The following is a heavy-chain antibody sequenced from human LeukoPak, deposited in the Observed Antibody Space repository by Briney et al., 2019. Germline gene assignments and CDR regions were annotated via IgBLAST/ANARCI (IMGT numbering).Heavy chain of an antibody. Sequence: GESLTISCVASGFTFSNYGMHWVRQAPGKGLEWVAVIWYDGSNKYYADSVKGRFTTSRDSSKNTLWLQMNSLRAEDTAVYYCARDRATRYFDLWGRGTLVTVSS. V-gene: IGHV3-33*01. CDR3: ARDRATRYFDL. J-gene: IGHJ2*01. CDR2: IWYDGSNK. CDR1: GFTFSNYG.